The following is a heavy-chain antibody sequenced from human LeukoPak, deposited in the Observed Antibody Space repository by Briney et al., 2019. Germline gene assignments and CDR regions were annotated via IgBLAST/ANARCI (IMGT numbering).Heavy chain of an antibody. CDR1: GFTFSGFA. CDR2: IRSKANSYAT. V-gene: IGHV3-73*01. Sequence: GGSLRLSCAASGFTFSGFAMHWVRQASVKGLEWVGRIRSKANSYATAYAASVKGRFTISRDDSKNTAYLQMNSLKTEDTAIYYCTTLSVGATLAFDIWGQGTMVTVSS. CDR3: TTLSVGATLAFDI. J-gene: IGHJ3*02. D-gene: IGHD1-26*01.